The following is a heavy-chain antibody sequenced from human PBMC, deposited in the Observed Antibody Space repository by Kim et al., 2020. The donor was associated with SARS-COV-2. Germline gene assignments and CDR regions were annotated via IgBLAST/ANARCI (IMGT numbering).Heavy chain of an antibody. CDR1: GGSISSYY. V-gene: IGHV4-59*01. Sequence: SETLSLTCTVSGGSISSYYWSWIRQPPGKGLEWIGYIYYSGSTNYNPSLKSRVTISVDTSKNQFSLKLSSVTAADTAVYYCARDIREGAFDIWGQGTMVTVSS. CDR2: IYYSGST. D-gene: IGHD3-3*02. CDR3: ARDIREGAFDI. J-gene: IGHJ3*02.